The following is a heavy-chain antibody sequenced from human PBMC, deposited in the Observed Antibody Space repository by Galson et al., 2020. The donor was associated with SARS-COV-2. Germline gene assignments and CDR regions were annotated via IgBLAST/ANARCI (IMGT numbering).Heavy chain of an antibody. J-gene: IGHJ4*02. CDR1: GSSISTGYY. V-gene: IGHV4-38-2*01. Sequence: SETLSLTCSVSGSSISTGYYWGWIRQSPGRGLEWIGNIYQNGEAHYNPSLKTRATISVDRSKNQFSLELTYATAADTAIYYCVKVDPVTYTSGWIPFDYWGQGTLVSVSS. D-gene: IGHD6-19*01. CDR2: IYQNGEA. CDR3: VKVDPVTYTSGWIPFDY.